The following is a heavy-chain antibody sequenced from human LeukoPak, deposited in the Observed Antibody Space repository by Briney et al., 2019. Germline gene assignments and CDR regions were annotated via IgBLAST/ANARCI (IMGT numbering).Heavy chain of an antibody. CDR1: GYTFSGYY. CDR3: AREGLGYYGSGSYRFPDY. Sequence: ASVKVSCKASGYTFSGYYMHWVRQAPGQGLEWMGWINPDSGGTNYGQNFQGRVTMTRDTAINTAYMELSRLRSDDTAVYYCAREGLGYYGSGSYRFPDYWGQGTLVTVSS. V-gene: IGHV1-2*02. J-gene: IGHJ4*02. D-gene: IGHD3-10*01. CDR2: INPDSGGT.